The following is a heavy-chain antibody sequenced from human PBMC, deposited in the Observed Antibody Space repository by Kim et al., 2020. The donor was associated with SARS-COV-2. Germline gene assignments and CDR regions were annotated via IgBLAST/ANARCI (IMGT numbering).Heavy chain of an antibody. J-gene: IGHJ4*02. CDR1: GFTFSDFG. D-gene: IGHD2-2*01. V-gene: IGHV3-30*03. CDR2: ISSDAVHK. CDR3: ARGSNDGTAVIDY. Sequence: GASLRLSCAASGFTFSDFGMHWVRQAPGKGLEWVAVISSDAVHKSYADSVQGRFTISRDNSHNTMHVEMNSLRPEDTAVYYCARGSNDGTAVIDYWGQGSLVTVSS.